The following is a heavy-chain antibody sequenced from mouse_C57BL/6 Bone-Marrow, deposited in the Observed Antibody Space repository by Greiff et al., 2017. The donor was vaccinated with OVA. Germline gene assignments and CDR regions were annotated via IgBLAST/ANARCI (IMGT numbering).Heavy chain of an antibody. CDR2: IDPSDSYT. Sequence: VQLQQPGAELVRPGTSVKLSCKASGYTFTSYWMHWVKQRPGQGLEWIGVIDPSDSYTNYNQKFKGKATLTVDTSSSTAYMQLSSLTSEDSAVYYCASWSFFEYWGQGTTRTVSS. CDR1: GYTFTSYW. J-gene: IGHJ2*01. V-gene: IGHV1-59*01. CDR3: ASWSFFEY.